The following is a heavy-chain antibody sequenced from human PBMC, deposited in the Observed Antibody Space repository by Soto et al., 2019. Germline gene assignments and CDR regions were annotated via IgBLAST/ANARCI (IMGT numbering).Heavy chain of an antibody. J-gene: IGHJ6*02. CDR2: MNPNSGNT. CDR1: GYTFTSYD. D-gene: IGHD5-12*01. V-gene: IGHV1-8*01. CDR3: ARGWYSSYDKYYYGMDV. Sequence: ASVKVSCKASGYTFTSYDINWVRQATGQGFEWMGWMNPNSGNTGYAQKFQGRVTMTRNTSISTACMELSSLRSEDTAVYYCARGWYSSYDKYYYGMDVWGQGTTVTVSS.